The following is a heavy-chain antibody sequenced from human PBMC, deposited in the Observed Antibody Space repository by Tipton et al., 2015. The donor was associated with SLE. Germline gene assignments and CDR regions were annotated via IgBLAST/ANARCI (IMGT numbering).Heavy chain of an antibody. J-gene: IGHJ4*02. CDR2: IYYSGSN. V-gene: IGHV4-39*07. D-gene: IGHD1-26*01. CDR1: GGSISSSSYY. Sequence: TLSLTCTVSGGSISSSSYYWGWIRQPPGKGLGWIGGIYYSGSNYYNPSLKSRVTISVDTSKNQFSLKLSSVTAADTAVYYCARQAAGATTFDYWGQGTLVTVSS. CDR3: ARQAAGATTFDY.